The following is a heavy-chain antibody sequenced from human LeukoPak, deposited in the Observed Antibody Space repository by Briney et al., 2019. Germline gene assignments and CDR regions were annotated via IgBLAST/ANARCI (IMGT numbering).Heavy chain of an antibody. J-gene: IGHJ4*02. CDR1: GYTFTSYG. Sequence: ASVKVSCKASGYTFTSYGISWVRQAPGQGLEWIGWISAYNGNTNYAQKLQGRVTMTTDTSTSTAYMELRSLRSDDTAVYYCARVRRVLRYFDWLSAYDYWGQGTLVTVSS. CDR3: ARVRRVLRYFDWLSAYDY. D-gene: IGHD3-9*01. V-gene: IGHV1-18*01. CDR2: ISAYNGNT.